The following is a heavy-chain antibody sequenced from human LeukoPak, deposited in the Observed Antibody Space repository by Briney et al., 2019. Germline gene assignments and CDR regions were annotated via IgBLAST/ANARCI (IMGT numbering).Heavy chain of an antibody. CDR1: GFTFSSYS. Sequence: PGGSLRLSCAAAGFTFSSYSMNWVRQAPGKGPEWVSSISSSSSYIYYADSVKGRFTISRDNAKNSLYLQMNSLRAEDTAVYYCARGGIAAAGTFDYWGQGTLVTVSS. CDR3: ARGGIAAAGTFDY. CDR2: ISSSSSYI. D-gene: IGHD6-13*01. J-gene: IGHJ4*02. V-gene: IGHV3-21*01.